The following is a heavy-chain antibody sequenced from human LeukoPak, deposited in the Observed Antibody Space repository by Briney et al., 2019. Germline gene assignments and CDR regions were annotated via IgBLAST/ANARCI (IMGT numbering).Heavy chain of an antibody. J-gene: IGHJ4*02. Sequence: ASVKVSCKASGYTFTGYYMHWVRQAPGQGLEWMGWINPNSGGTNYAQKFQGRVTMTRDTSISTAYMELSRLRSDGTAVYYCARDLSGVYYDSSGYYGYWGQGTLVTVSS. CDR2: INPNSGGT. CDR3: ARDLSGVYYDSSGYYGY. D-gene: IGHD3-22*01. CDR1: GYTFTGYY. V-gene: IGHV1-2*02.